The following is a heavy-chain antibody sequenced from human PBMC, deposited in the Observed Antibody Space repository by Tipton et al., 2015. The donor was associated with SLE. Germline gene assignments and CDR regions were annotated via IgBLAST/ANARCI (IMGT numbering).Heavy chain of an antibody. J-gene: IGHJ3*02. CDR2: IIPMIDVP. Sequence: QVQLVQSGAEVKKPGSSVKVSCKASGGTINSNAFTWVRQAPGQGLEWMGGIIPMIDVPKYAERFQGRVTITADKSTRTAYMELSSLTFEDTGVYYCARATSSNALGIWGQGTMVTVSS. CDR3: ARATSSNALGI. CDR1: GGTINSNA. D-gene: IGHD5-12*01. V-gene: IGHV1-69*17.